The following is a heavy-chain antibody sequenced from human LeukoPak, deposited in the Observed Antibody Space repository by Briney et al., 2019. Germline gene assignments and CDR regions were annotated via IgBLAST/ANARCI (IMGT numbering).Heavy chain of an antibody. CDR3: ARGNYDYYDH. J-gene: IGHJ4*02. CDR1: GGSFSGYH. Sequence: SETLSLTCAVYGGSFSGYHWSWIRQPPGKGLEWIGEINHSGSTNDNPSLKSRVTISVDTSKNQFSLKVSSVTAADTAVYYCARGNYDYYDHWGQGTLVTVSS. D-gene: IGHD1-7*01. V-gene: IGHV4-34*01. CDR2: INHSGST.